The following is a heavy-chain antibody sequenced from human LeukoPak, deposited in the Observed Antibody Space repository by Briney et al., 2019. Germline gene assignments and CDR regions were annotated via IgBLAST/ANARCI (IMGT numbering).Heavy chain of an antibody. CDR2: IKQDGSEK. V-gene: IGHV3-7*01. CDR1: GFTFSSYW. D-gene: IGHD6-13*01. J-gene: IGHJ3*02. Sequence: TGGSLRLSCAASGFTFSSYWMSWVRQAPGKGLEWVANIKQDGSEKYYVDSVKGRFTISRDNAKNSLYLQMNSLRAEDTAVYYCASVGIAVRRGPFDIWGQGTMVTVSS. CDR3: ASVGIAVRRGPFDI.